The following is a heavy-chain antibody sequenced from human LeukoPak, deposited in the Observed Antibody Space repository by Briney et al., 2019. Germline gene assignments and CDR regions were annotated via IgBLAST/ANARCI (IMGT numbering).Heavy chain of an antibody. Sequence: PSETLSLTCTVSGGAISSYCWSWIRQPPGKGLEWIGYVYYSGSTNYNPFLNSRVTISIDTSKNQFSLSLNSVTAADTAVYFCARGSGTGRPNFDYWGQGTLVTVSS. CDR1: GGAISSYC. J-gene: IGHJ4*02. V-gene: IGHV4-59*01. D-gene: IGHD1/OR15-1a*01. CDR3: ARGSGTGRPNFDY. CDR2: VYYSGST.